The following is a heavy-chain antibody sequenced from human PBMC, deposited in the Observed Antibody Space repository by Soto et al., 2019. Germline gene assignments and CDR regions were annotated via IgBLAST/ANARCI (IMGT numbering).Heavy chain of an antibody. Sequence: EVQLLESGGGLVQPGGSLRLSCAASGFTFSSYAMSWVRQAPGKGLEWVSAISGSGGSTYYADSVKGRFTISRDNSKSPLYLQMNSLRAEDTAVYYCAKFGCRSTSCYARPVDYWGQGTLVTVSS. CDR1: GFTFSSYA. V-gene: IGHV3-23*01. J-gene: IGHJ4*02. CDR3: AKFGCRSTSCYARPVDY. CDR2: ISGSGGST. D-gene: IGHD2-2*01.